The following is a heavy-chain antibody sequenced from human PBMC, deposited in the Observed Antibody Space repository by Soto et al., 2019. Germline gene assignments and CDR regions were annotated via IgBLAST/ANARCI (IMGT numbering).Heavy chain of an antibody. CDR3: AREDPRGSGWYHWFDP. CDR1: GYPFTRYA. V-gene: IGHV1-3*01. Sequence: ASVKVSCKASGYPFTRYAMHWVRQAPGQSLEWMGWINVGNGNPKYSQRFQGRVTITRDTSASTAYMELSSLTSEDTAVYYCAREDPRGSGWYHWFDPWGQGTLVTVYS. D-gene: IGHD6-19*01. J-gene: IGHJ5*02. CDR2: INVGNGNP.